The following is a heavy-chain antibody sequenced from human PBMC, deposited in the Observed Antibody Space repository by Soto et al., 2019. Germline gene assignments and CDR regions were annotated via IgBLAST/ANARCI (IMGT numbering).Heavy chain of an antibody. CDR2: IYHSRIT. CDR3: ACAQAVVMPVVWDV. Sequence: QVQLQESGPGLVKPSQTLSLTCTVSGGSITSGVDYWSWILQPPGQALEWIGYIYHSRITTYNLSLKCRVTMSADTSKSQLSLKFSSVTAADTAAYFCACAQAVVMPVVWDVWCQGTPVIVSS. J-gene: IGHJ6*02. V-gene: IGHV4-30-4*08. D-gene: IGHD2-15*01. CDR1: GGSITSGVDY.